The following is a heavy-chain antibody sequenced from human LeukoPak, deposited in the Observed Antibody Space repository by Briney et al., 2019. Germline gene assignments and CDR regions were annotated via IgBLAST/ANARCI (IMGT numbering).Heavy chain of an antibody. CDR3: ARGIESYGDYGY. V-gene: IGHV4-38-2*02. D-gene: IGHD4-17*01. CDR2: IYHSGST. J-gene: IGHJ4*02. CDR1: GYSISSGYY. Sequence: PSETLSLTCTVSGYSISSGYYWGWIRQPPGKGLEWIGSIYHSGSTYYNPSLKSRVTISVDTSKNQFSLKLSSVTAADTAVYYCARGIESYGDYGYWGQGILVTVSS.